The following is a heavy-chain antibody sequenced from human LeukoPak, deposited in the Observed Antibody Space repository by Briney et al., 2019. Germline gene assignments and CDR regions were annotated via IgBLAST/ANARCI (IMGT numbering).Heavy chain of an antibody. CDR1: GGSISSYY. V-gene: IGHV4-59*01. J-gene: IGHJ3*02. D-gene: IGHD4/OR15-4a*01. Sequence: SETLSLTCTVSGGSISSYYWSWIRQPPGKGLEWIGYIYYSGSTDYNPSLKSRVTISVDTSKNQFSLKLSSVTAADTAVYYCARANGDDAFDIWGQGTMVTVSS. CDR2: IYYSGST. CDR3: ARANGDDAFDI.